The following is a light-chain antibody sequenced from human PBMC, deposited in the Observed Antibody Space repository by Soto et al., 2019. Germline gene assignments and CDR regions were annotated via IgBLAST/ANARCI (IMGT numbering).Light chain of an antibody. CDR2: AAS. CDR1: RSFSSSY. Sequence: EIVLTQSPDSLSLSPGERATLSCRASRSFSSSYLAWYQQTPGQAPRLLIYAASSRATGIPDRFSGSGSGTDFTLTISSLEPEDSAVYYCQQYGSSPPYTFGQGTKLEIK. V-gene: IGKV3-20*01. CDR3: QQYGSSPPYT. J-gene: IGKJ2*01.